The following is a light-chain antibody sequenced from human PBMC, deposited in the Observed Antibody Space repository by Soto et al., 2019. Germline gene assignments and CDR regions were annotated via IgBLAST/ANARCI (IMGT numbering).Light chain of an antibody. CDR1: SSDVGGYNY. Sequence: QSALTQPASVSGSPGQSITISCTGTSSDVGGYNYVSWYQQLPGKAPKLMIYEVSDRPSGVSNRFSGSKSGNTASLTISRLQAEDEAAYYCSSYTSSSLYVFGTGTKVTVL. V-gene: IGLV2-14*01. CDR2: EVS. CDR3: SSYTSSSLYV. J-gene: IGLJ1*01.